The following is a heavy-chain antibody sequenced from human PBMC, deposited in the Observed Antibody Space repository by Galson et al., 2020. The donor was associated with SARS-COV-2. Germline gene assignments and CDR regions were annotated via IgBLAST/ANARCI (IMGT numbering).Heavy chain of an antibody. CDR3: ARLSHDYDYVWGSYRNGYLDY. J-gene: IGHJ4*02. V-gene: IGHV1-69*13. D-gene: IGHD3-16*02. Sequence: SVKVSCKASGGTFSSYAISWVRQAPGQGLEWMGGIIPIFGTANYAQKFQGRVTITADESTSTAYMELSSLRSEDTAVYYCARLSHDYDYVWGSYRNGYLDYCGEGTLVTVSS. CDR1: GGTFSSYA. CDR2: IIPIFGTA.